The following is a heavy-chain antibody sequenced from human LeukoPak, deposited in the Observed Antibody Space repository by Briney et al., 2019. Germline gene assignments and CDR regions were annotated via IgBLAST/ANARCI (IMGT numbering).Heavy chain of an antibody. V-gene: IGHV3-21*01. CDR2: ISSSSSYI. CDR1: GFTFSSYS. D-gene: IGHD2-15*01. Sequence: GGSLRLSCAASGFTFSSYSMNWVRQAPGKGLEWVSSISSSSSYIYYADSMKGRFTISRDNAKNSLYLQMNSLRAEDTAVYYCASQYCSGGSCDYWGQGTLVTVSS. CDR3: ASQYCSGGSCDY. J-gene: IGHJ4*02.